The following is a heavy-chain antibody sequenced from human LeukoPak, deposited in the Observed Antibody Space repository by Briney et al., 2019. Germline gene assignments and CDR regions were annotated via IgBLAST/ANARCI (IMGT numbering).Heavy chain of an antibody. V-gene: IGHV4-34*01. CDR2: INHSGST. CDR3: ARLVATEKYYYMDV. CDR1: GGSFSGYY. D-gene: IGHD5-12*01. J-gene: IGHJ6*03. Sequence: PSETLSLTCAVYGGSFSGYYWSWIRQPPGKGLEWIGEINHSGSTNYNPSLKSRVTISVDTSKNQFSLKLSSVTAADTAVYYCARLVATEKYYYMDVWGKGTTVTVSS.